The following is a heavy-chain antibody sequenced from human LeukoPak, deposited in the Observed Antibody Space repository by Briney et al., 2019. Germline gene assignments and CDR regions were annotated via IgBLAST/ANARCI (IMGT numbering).Heavy chain of an antibody. CDR2: IYYSGST. Sequence: SETLSLTCTVSGGSISSYYWSWIRQPPGKGLEWIGYIYYSGSTNYNPSLKSRVTISVDTSKNQFSLKLSSVTAADTAVYYCARGFIDSYGYRWLFFDYWGQGTLVTVSS. J-gene: IGHJ4*02. CDR1: GGSISSYY. D-gene: IGHD5-18*01. CDR3: ARGFIDSYGYRWLFFDY. V-gene: IGHV4-59*01.